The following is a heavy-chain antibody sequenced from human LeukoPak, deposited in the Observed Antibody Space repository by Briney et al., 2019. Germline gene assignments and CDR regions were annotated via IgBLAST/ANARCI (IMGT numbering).Heavy chain of an antibody. Sequence: ASVKVSCKASDYTFSNYGYNWVRQAPGQGLELMGWISAYNGDTNYAQKFQGRLTMTTDASTRTVYMELKSLSSDDTAVYYCAREGSCSGGNCRIDYWGQGTLVTVFS. CDR2: ISAYNGDT. V-gene: IGHV1-18*01. CDR3: AREGSCSGGNCRIDY. D-gene: IGHD2-15*01. CDR1: DYTFSNYG. J-gene: IGHJ4*02.